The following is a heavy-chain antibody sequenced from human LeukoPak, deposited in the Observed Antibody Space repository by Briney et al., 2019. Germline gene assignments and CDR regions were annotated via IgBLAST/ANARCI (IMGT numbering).Heavy chain of an antibody. J-gene: IGHJ6*04. CDR2: INYSGST. V-gene: IGHV4-61*05. D-gene: IGHD3-10*01. Sequence: SETLSLTCTVSGGSISSSSYYWGWIRQPPGKGLEWIGNINYSGSTNYNPSLTGRVSTSVDTSKNQFSLKLSSVTTADTAVYYCARGPGGGYSYYFLHVWGKGTTVTVSS. CDR3: ARGPGGGYSYYFLHV. CDR1: GGSISSSSYY.